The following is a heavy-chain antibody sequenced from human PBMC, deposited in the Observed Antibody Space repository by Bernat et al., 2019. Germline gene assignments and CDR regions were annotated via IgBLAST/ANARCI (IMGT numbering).Heavy chain of an antibody. V-gene: IGHV3-30*03. Sequence: QVQLVESGGGVVPPGRSLRLSCAASGFPFSSYGMHWVRQAPGKGLEWVAVISYDGSNKYYADAVKGRFTICRDNSKNTLYLQMNSLGDEDTAVYYGARVGYSGYDTRYYFDYWGQGTLVTVSS. D-gene: IGHD5-12*01. CDR2: ISYDGSNK. J-gene: IGHJ4*02. CDR1: GFPFSSYG. CDR3: ARVGYSGYDTRYYFDY.